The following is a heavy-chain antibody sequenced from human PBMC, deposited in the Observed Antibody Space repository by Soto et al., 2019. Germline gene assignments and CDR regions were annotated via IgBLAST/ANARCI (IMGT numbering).Heavy chain of an antibody. J-gene: IGHJ4*02. CDR3: AREYY. Sequence: PGGSLRLSCGASGFTFSRYWTSWVRQAPGKGPEWVASIKGDGSEKNYVDSAKGRFTISRDNAKNSLYLQMNSLRAEDTAVYYCAREYYWGRGTLVTVSS. CDR1: GFTFSRYW. V-gene: IGHV3-7*01. CDR2: IKGDGSEK.